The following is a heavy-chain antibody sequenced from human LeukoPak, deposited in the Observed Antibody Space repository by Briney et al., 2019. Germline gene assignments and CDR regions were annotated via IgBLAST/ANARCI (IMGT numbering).Heavy chain of an antibody. CDR3: ARGQGYDFWSGGYFDY. CDR1: GYTFTSYG. CDR2: ISAYNGNT. V-gene: IGHV1-18*01. Sequence: ASVKVSCKASGYTFTSYGISWVRQAPGQGLEWMGWISAYNGNTNYAQKLQGRVTMTTDTSTSAAYMELRSLRSDDTAVYYCARGQGYDFWSGGYFDYWGQGTLVTVSS. J-gene: IGHJ4*02. D-gene: IGHD3-3*01.